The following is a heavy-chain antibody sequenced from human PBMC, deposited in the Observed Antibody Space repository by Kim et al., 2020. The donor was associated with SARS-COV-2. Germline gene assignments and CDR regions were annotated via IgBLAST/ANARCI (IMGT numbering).Heavy chain of an antibody. CDR2: SQYSGST. Sequence: SETLSLTCSVSGGSVTSDTHYWTWIRQPPGKELEWVGYSQYSGSTIYNPSLGSRVTISVDTSKNQFSLRLTSVTAADTAVYYCARGYCFGGTCSAPHYYYGIDVWGRGTTVTVSS. V-gene: IGHV4-61*01. CDR1: GGSVTSDTHY. J-gene: IGHJ6*02. D-gene: IGHD3-3*01. CDR3: ARGYCFGGTCSAPHYYYGIDV.